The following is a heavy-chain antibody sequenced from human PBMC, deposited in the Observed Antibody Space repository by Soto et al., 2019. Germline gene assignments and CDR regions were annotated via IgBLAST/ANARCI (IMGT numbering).Heavy chain of an antibody. CDR3: ARMNVDSYQFYYAMDV. D-gene: IGHD4-17*01. Sequence: QVTLKESGPALVNHTETLTLTCTVSGFSLTTGKMGVSWIRQPPGKALEWLADIFSDNERSYSTSLQGRLTISKDTSGSQVVLSMTNVDPVDTATYYCARMNVDSYQFYYAMDVWGQGTTVTVSS. V-gene: IGHV2-26*01. J-gene: IGHJ6*02. CDR1: GFSLTTGKMG. CDR2: IFSDNER.